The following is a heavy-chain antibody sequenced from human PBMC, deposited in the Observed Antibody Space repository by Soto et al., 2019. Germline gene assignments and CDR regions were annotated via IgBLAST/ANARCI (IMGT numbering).Heavy chain of an antibody. CDR3: AREHEKGGSYLDY. Sequence: QVQLQESGPGLVKPSQTLSLTCTVSGGSISSGGYYWSWIPQHPGKVLEWFGYIYYSGSTYYNPSLKSRVTISVDTSKNQFSLKLSSVTAADTAVYYCAREHEKGGSYLDYWGQGTLVTVSS. V-gene: IGHV4-31*03. CDR2: IYYSGST. D-gene: IGHD3-16*02. CDR1: GGSISSGGYY. J-gene: IGHJ4*02.